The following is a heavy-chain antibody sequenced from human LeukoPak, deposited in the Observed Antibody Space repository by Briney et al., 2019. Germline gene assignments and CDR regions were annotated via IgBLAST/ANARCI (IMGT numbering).Heavy chain of an antibody. CDR2: MNPNSGNT. CDR1: GYTFTSYD. V-gene: IGHV1-8*03. D-gene: IGHD5-18*01. J-gene: IGHJ6*02. CDR3: ARAPPDVDTAMVYYYYYGMDV. Sequence: ASVKVSCKASGYTFTSYDINWVRQATGQGLEWMGWMNPNSGNTGYAQKFQGRVTITRNTSISTAYIELSSLRSEDTAVYYCARAPPDVDTAMVYYYYYGMDVWGQGTTVTVSS.